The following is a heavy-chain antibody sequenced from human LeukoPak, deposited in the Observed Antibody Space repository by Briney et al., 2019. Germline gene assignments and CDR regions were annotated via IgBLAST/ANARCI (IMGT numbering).Heavy chain of an antibody. V-gene: IGHV4-59*12. CDR3: ARARGGYCGGDCYMYDY. CDR2: IYYSGST. Sequence: SETLSLTCTVSGGSISSYYWSWIRQPPGKGLEWIGYIYYSGSTYYNPSLKSRVTISVDTSKNQFSLKLSSVTAADTAVYYCARARGGYCGGDCYMYDYWGQGTLVTVSS. D-gene: IGHD2-21*02. J-gene: IGHJ4*02. CDR1: GGSISSYY.